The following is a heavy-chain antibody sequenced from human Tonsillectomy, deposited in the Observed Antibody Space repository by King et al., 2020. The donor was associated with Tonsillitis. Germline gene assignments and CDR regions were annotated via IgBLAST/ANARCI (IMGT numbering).Heavy chain of an antibody. V-gene: IGHV3-30*04. CDR2: ISYDGDNK. CDR3: ARGLWFGWVDV. CDR1: GFTFSSYA. J-gene: IGHJ6*02. Sequence: VQLVESGGGVVQPGRSLRLSCAASGFTFSSYAMHWVRQAPGKGLEWVAVISYDGDNKYYADSVKGRFTISRDNSKNTLYLQMNSLRAEDTAVYYCARGLWFGWVDVWGQGTTVTVSS. D-gene: IGHD3-10*01.